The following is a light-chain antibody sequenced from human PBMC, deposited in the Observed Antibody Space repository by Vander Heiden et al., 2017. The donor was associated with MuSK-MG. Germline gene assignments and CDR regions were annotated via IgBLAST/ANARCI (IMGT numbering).Light chain of an antibody. CDR1: QSISSW. Sequence: DIQMTQSPSTLSASVGDRVTITCRASQSISSWLAWYQQKPGKAPKLLIYDASSLESGVPSRFSGSGSGTEFTLTISSLQPDDFATYYCQQYYSHTWTFGQGTKVEIK. V-gene: IGKV1-5*01. CDR3: QQYYSHTWT. CDR2: DAS. J-gene: IGKJ1*01.